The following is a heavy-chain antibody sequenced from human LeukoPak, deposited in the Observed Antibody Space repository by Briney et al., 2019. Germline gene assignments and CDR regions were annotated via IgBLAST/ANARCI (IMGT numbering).Heavy chain of an antibody. J-gene: IGHJ4*02. CDR3: AKSVPSVTTASLDY. CDR2: ISYEGNNK. V-gene: IGHV3-30*18. Sequence: GRSLRLSCAASGFTFSNYDMHWVRQAPGKGLEWVAVISYEGNNKYYADSVKGRFTISRDNSKNTLYVQMNSLRAEDTAVYYCAKSVPSVTTASLDYWGQGTLVTVSS. D-gene: IGHD4-17*01. CDR1: GFTFSNYD.